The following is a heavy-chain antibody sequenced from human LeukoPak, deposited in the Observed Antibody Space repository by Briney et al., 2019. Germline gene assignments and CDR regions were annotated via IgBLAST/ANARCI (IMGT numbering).Heavy chain of an antibody. D-gene: IGHD3-10*01. CDR3: ARGRSITLLRGVAMSDGFDF. V-gene: IGHV3-21*01. Sequence: GGSLRLSCAASGFTFSTYSMNWVRQAPGKGLEWVSFIDTTTNYICYGASVMGRFTISRDNAKNSLYLQMNGLRAEDTAVYYCARGRSITLLRGVAMSDGFDFWGQGAMVTVSS. J-gene: IGHJ3*01. CDR2: IDTTTNYI. CDR1: GFTFSTYS.